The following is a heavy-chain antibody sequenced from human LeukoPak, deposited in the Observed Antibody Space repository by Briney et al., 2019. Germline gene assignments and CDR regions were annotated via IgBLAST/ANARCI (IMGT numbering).Heavy chain of an antibody. D-gene: IGHD6-19*01. V-gene: IGHV4-34*01. CDR2: INYSGNT. J-gene: IGHJ1*01. CDR1: VGSSGSFSLYY. CDR3: ASHYSSGWYETEYFQH. Sequence: SETLSLTCTVDVGSSGSFSLYYWSWIRQSPGKGLEWLGEINYSGNTNYNPSLKSRVTISVDTSKNQFSLKLSSVTAADTAVYYCASHYSSGWYETEYFQHWGQGTLVTVSS.